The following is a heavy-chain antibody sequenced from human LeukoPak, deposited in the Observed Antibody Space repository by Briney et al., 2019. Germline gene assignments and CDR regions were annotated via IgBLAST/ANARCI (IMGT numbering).Heavy chain of an antibody. V-gene: IGHV3-21*01. D-gene: IGHD6-13*01. CDR2: IDFTSRYI. CDR3: ATPAAGPGAEYSLY. CDR1: GDSMYDHF. J-gene: IGHJ1*01. Sequence: ETLSLTCTVSGDSMYDHFWNWIRQPPGKGLEWVSSIDFTSRYIYNADSVKGRFTTSRDNAKNSLDLQMNSLKVEDTAVYYCATPAAGPGAEYSLYWGQGTLVIVSS.